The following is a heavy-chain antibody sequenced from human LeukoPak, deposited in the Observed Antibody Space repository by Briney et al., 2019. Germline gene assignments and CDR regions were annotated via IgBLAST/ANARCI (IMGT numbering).Heavy chain of an antibody. J-gene: IGHJ6*03. CDR3: ARLSGYDYYYYYYYMDV. CDR2: INHSGST. D-gene: IGHD5-12*01. V-gene: IGHV4-34*01. Sequence: SETLSLTCAVYGVSFSGYYWSWIRQPPGKGLEWIGEINHSGSTNYNPSLKSRVTISVDTSKNQFSLKLSSVTAADTAVYYCARLSGYDYYYYYYYMDVWGKGTTVTVSS. CDR1: GVSFSGYY.